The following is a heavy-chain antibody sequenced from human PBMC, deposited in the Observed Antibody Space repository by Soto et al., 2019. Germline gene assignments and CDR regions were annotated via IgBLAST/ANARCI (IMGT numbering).Heavy chain of an antibody. CDR1: GFTFSSYG. J-gene: IGHJ2*01. D-gene: IGHD2-21*02. CDR3: AKGLAYCGGDCYSHFDL. V-gene: IGHV3-30*18. Sequence: QVQLVESGGGVVQPGRSLRLSCAASGFTFSSYGMHWVRQAPGKGLEWVAVISYDGNNKYYADSVKGRFAISRDNSKNTLYLQMNSLSAEDTAVYYCAKGLAYCGGDCYSHFDLWGRGTLVTVSS. CDR2: ISYDGNNK.